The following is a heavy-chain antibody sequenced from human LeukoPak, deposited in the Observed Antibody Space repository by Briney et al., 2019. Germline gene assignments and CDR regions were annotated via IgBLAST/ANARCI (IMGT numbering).Heavy chain of an antibody. V-gene: IGHV3-21*01. D-gene: IGHD3-3*01. CDR1: GFNFGDNT. Sequence: GGSLRLSCTASGFNFGDNTMHWVRQAPGKGLEWVSSISSRSTYINYGDSLKGRCTISRDNAGNSLHLQIDSLRDEDTAVYYCATTIFGVVTQSYSGQGTLLSVSS. CDR3: ATTIFGVVTQSY. CDR2: ISSRSTYI. J-gene: IGHJ4*02.